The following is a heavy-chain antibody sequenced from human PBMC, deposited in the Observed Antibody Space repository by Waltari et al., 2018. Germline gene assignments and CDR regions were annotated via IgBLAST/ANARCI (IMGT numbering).Heavy chain of an antibody. D-gene: IGHD6-19*01. CDR3: ARGRAGVAVSGKGNWFDP. CDR2: ISSSSTTI. CDR1: GFTFNYYN. V-gene: IGHV3-48*01. J-gene: IGHJ5*02. Sequence: EVQLVESGGGLVQPGGSLSLSCAASGFTFNYYNMNGVRQAPGKGLGWISYISSSSTTIYYADAVKGRFTISRDNANNSLYLQMNSLRAEDTAVYYCARGRAGVAVSGKGNWFDPWGQGTLVTVSS.